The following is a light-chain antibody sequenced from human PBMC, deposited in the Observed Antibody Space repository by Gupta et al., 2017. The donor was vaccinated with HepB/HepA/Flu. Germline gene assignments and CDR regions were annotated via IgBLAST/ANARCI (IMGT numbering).Light chain of an antibody. CDR3: SSYTSSSIWV. CDR2: NVS. CDR1: SSDVGGYNY. V-gene: IGLV2-14*01. J-gene: IGLJ3*02. Sequence: SSRTQPASVSVAPGPSITISCTGTSSDVGGYNYVSWYQQHPGKAPKLMIYNVSNRPSGVPNRFSGSKSGNTASLTISGLQAEDETDYYCSSYTSSSIWVFGGGTKLTVL.